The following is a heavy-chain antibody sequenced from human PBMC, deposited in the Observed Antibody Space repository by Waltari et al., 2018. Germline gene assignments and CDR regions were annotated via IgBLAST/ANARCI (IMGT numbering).Heavy chain of an antibody. Sequence: QVQLQESGPGLVKPSETLSLTCAVSGYSISSGYYWGWIRQPPGKGLEWIGSIYHSGSTNYNPSLKSRVTISVDTSKNQFSLKLSSVTAADTAVYYCARRGRIAVIYYYYYYMDVWGKGTTVTVSS. CDR2: IYHSGST. CDR3: ARRGRIAVIYYYYYYMDV. J-gene: IGHJ6*03. V-gene: IGHV4-38-2*01. CDR1: GYSISSGYY. D-gene: IGHD6-19*01.